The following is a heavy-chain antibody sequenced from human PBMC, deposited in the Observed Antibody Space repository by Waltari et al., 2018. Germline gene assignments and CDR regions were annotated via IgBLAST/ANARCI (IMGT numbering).Heavy chain of an antibody. CDR1: GFTFSSYT. V-gene: IGHV3-21*01. CDR2: ISSGSSYI. Sequence: EVQLVGSGGGLVKPGGSLRLSCAPSGFTFSSYTLHWVRQAPGKGLEWVSSISSGSSYIFYADSVKGRFTISRDNAKNSLYLQMNSRRVEDTAVYYCAREWGVMVGTAGYYFDYWGQGSLVTVSS. CDR3: AREWGVMVGTAGYYFDY. J-gene: IGHJ4*02. D-gene: IGHD3-9*01.